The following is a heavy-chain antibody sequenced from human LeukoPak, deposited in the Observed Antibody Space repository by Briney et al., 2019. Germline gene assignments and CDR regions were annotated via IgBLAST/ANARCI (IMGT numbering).Heavy chain of an antibody. CDR3: ARVEYCTKGVCINFDL. Sequence: ASVKIPCKASGYTFTGTYIHWMRQAPGQGLEWMAWINPNSGGTKYAQKFQGRVTVTRDTSTSTAYMELSGLRADDTATYYCARVEYCTKGVCINFDLWGQGTLVAVSS. D-gene: IGHD2-8*01. V-gene: IGHV1-2*02. J-gene: IGHJ4*02. CDR1: GYTFTGTY. CDR2: INPNSGGT.